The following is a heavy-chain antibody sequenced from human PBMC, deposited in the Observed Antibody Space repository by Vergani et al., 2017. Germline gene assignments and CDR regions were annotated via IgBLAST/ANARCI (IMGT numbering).Heavy chain of an antibody. Sequence: EVQLVESGGGLVQPGGSLRLSCAASGFTFTSYWMHWVRQAPGKGLVWVSRIKSDGSSTSYADSVKGRFTISRDNAKNTLYLQMHSLRAEDTAVYYCARLFYYDSSGHFSGYYYYGMDVWGQGP. V-gene: IGHV3-74*01. D-gene: IGHD3-22*01. J-gene: IGHJ6*02. CDR2: IKSDGSST. CDR3: ARLFYYDSSGHFSGYYYYGMDV. CDR1: GFTFTSYW.